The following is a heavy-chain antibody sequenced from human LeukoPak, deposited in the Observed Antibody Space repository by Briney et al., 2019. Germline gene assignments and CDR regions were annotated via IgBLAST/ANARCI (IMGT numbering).Heavy chain of an antibody. CDR3: TKGDGGYYPIDN. V-gene: IGHV3-23*01. Sequence: PGPSLRLFCAASGFTFSKNGMSWVRLAPGKGREWVSTVNDNGANTHYAASVKGRFTISRDNPRNTLLLEMTSLRADDTALYYCTKGDGGYYPIDNWGQGTLVIVSS. D-gene: IGHD1-26*01. J-gene: IGHJ4*02. CDR1: GFTFSKNG. CDR2: VNDNGANT.